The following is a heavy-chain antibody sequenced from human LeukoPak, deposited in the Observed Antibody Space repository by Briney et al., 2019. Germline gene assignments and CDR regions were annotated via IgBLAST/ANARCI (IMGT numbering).Heavy chain of an antibody. CDR3: ARGYYYDSSGYYYESFDY. Sequence: ASVKVSCKASGGTFSSYAISWVRQAPGQGLEWMGGIIPIFGTANYAQKFQGRVTITADESTSTAYMELSSLRSEDTAVYYCARGYYYDSSGYYYESFDYWGQGTLVTVSS. J-gene: IGHJ4*02. V-gene: IGHV1-69*01. D-gene: IGHD3-22*01. CDR1: GGTFSSYA. CDR2: IIPIFGTA.